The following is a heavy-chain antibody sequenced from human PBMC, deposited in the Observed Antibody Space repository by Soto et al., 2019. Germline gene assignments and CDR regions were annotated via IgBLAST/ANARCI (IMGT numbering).Heavy chain of an antibody. V-gene: IGHV4-31*03. CDR1: GGSISSGGYY. J-gene: IGHJ4*02. CDR2: IYYSGST. CDR3: ARGRSTVDTAMAHYRN. Sequence: PSETLSLTCTVSGGSISSGGYYWSWIRQHPGKGLEWIGYIYYSGSTYYNPSLKSRVTISVDTSKNQFSLKLSSVTAADTAVYYCARGRSTVDTAMAHYRNWGQGTLVTVSS. D-gene: IGHD5-18*01.